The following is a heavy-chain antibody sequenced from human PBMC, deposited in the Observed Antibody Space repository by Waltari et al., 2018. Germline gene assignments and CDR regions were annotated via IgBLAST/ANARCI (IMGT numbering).Heavy chain of an antibody. V-gene: IGHV1-69*13. CDR3: ARGELEPQAVSYYYGMDV. CDR1: GGTFSSYA. J-gene: IGHJ6*02. Sequence: QVQLVQSGAEVKKPGSSVKVSCKASGGTFSSYAISWVRQAPGQGLEWMGGIIPIFGTANYAQKFQGRVTITADESTSTAYMELSSLRSEDTAVYYCARGELEPQAVSYYYGMDVWGQGTTVTVSS. CDR2: IIPIFGTA. D-gene: IGHD1-1*01.